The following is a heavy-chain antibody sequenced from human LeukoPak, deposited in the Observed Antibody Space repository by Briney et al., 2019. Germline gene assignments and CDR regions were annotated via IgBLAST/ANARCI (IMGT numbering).Heavy chain of an antibody. CDR3: ARLETPRYYYYGMDV. CDR1: GAPITVGIYY. V-gene: IGHV4-39*01. CDR2: IYYSGST. J-gene: IGHJ6*02. Sequence: NPSETLSLTCTVSGAPITVGIYYWGGFGHPPGKGLRGMGSIYYSGSTYYNPSLRSRVTISVDTSKNQFSLKLSSVTAADTAVYYCARLETPRYYYYGMDVWGQGTTVTVSS.